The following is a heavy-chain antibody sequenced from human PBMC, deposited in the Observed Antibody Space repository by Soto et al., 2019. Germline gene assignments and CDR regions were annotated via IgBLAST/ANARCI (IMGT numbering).Heavy chain of an antibody. CDR2: ISGSGGST. V-gene: IGHV3-23*01. CDR3: AKGRGEAGRYY. CDR1: GFTFSSYA. J-gene: IGHJ4*02. D-gene: IGHD2-21*01. Sequence: GGSLRLSCAASGFTFSSYAMSWVRQAPGKGLEWVSAISGSGGSTYYADSVKGRFTISRDNSKNTLYPQMNSLRAEDTAVYYCAKGRGEAGRYYWGQGTLVTVSS.